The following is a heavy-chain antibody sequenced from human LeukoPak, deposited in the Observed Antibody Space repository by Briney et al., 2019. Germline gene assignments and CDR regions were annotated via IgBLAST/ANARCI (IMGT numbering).Heavy chain of an antibody. Sequence: SGTLSLTCAVSGGSISSSNWWNWVRQPPGKGLEWIGEIYHSGSTNYNPSLKSRVTISVDKSKNQFSLKLSSVTAADTAMYYCARKPIAGSGNYYNSESAFDIWGQGTMVTVSS. J-gene: IGHJ3*02. CDR2: IYHSGST. D-gene: IGHD3-10*01. CDR3: ARKPIAGSGNYYNSESAFDI. CDR1: GGSISSSNW. V-gene: IGHV4-4*02.